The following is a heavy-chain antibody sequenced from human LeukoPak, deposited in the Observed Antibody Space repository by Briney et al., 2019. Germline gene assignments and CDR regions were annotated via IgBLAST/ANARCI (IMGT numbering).Heavy chain of an antibody. CDR1: GGSISSYY. V-gene: IGHV4-59*01. CDR2: IYYSGST. D-gene: IGHD6-13*01. CDR3: ARGIADPYSFDS. Sequence: PSETLSLTCTVSGGSISSYYWSWIRQPPGKGLEWIGYIYYSGSTNYNPSLKSRVTISEDTSKNQFSLKLSSVTAADTAVYYCARGIADPYSFDSWGQGTLVTVSS. J-gene: IGHJ4*02.